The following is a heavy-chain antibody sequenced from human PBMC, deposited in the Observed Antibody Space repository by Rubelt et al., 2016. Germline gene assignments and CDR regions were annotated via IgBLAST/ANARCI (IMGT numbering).Heavy chain of an antibody. V-gene: IGHV3-23*01. Sequence: SRGTLVQPGGSLRLSCAASGFTFGSYGMSWVRQAPGKGLEWVSAISSSGARTKYADSVKGRFTISRDNSKNTVYLQMNSLRAEDTAVYYCAKGEQWFSSNWFGPWGQGTLVSVSS. CDR1: GFTFGSYG. CDR3: AKGEQWFSSNWFGP. J-gene: IGHJ5*02. CDR2: ISSSGART. D-gene: IGHD6-19*01.